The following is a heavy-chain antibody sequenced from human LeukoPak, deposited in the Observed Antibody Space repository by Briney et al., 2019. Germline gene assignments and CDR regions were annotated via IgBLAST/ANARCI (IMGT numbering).Heavy chain of an antibody. Sequence: GESLKISCKGSGYSFTSYWIGWVRQMSGKGLEWMGVIYPGDSDTRYSPSFQGQVTISADKSISTAYLQWSSLKASDTAMYYCARPTTMVRGVIWPNDAFDIWGQGTMVTVSS. CDR3: ARPTTMVRGVIWPNDAFDI. V-gene: IGHV5-51*01. CDR2: IYPGDSDT. J-gene: IGHJ3*02. D-gene: IGHD3-10*01. CDR1: GYSFTSYW.